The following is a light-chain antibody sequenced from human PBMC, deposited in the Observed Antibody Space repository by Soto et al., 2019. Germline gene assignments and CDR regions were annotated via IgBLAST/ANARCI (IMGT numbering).Light chain of an antibody. Sequence: EIVLTQSPGTLSLSPGERATLSCRASQSVTSRYLAWYQQKPGQAPRLTIYGASNRATGIPERLGGSSCGNVFTINISSVEPEDVAVDYCQQYGTSPITFGQGTRLEIK. J-gene: IGKJ5*01. V-gene: IGKV3-20*01. CDR3: QQYGTSPIT. CDR2: GAS. CDR1: QSVTSRY.